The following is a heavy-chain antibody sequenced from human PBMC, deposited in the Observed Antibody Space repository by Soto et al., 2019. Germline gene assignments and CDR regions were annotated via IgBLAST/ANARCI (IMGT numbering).Heavy chain of an antibody. Sequence: GGSLRLSCAASGVTFSSYSMNWVRQAPGKGLEWVSSISSSSSYIYYADSVKGRFTISRDNAKNSLYLQMNSLRAEVTAVYYCARDELGVVYCYYYGMDVWGQGTTVTVSS. D-gene: IGHD3-3*01. CDR2: ISSSSSYI. CDR3: ARDELGVVYCYYYGMDV. J-gene: IGHJ6*02. V-gene: IGHV3-21*01. CDR1: GVTFSSYS.